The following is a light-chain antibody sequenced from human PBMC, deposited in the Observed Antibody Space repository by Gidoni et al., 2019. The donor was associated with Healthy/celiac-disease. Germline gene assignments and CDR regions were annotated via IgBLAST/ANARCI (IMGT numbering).Light chain of an antibody. CDR1: QSVLYSSNNKNY. Sequence: IVMSQSPDPLAVSLGERATIHCKSSQSVLYSSNNKNYLAWYQQKPGQPPKLLLYWASTRESGVPDRFSGSGSGTDFTLTISSLQAEDVAVYYCQQYYSNPRTFGQGTKLEIK. CDR2: WAS. CDR3: QQYYSNPRT. V-gene: IGKV4-1*01. J-gene: IGKJ2*01.